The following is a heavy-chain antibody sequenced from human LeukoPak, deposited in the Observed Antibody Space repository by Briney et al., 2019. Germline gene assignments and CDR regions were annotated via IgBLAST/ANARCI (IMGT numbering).Heavy chain of an antibody. D-gene: IGHD4-11*01. Sequence: GESLKISCKGSGYSFTSYWIVWVRQMPGTGLEWMGIIYPGDSDTRYCPSFQGQVTISADKSINAAYLQWTSLKASDTAMYYCATRSVIYHFNYWGQGTLVTVSS. CDR2: IYPGDSDT. CDR1: GYSFTSYW. V-gene: IGHV5-51*01. J-gene: IGHJ4*02. CDR3: ATRSVIYHFNY.